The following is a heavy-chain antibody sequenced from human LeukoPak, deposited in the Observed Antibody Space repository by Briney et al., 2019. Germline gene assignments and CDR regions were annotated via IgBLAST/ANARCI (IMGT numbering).Heavy chain of an antibody. CDR2: VNPNSGGT. CDR1: GYTFTGYY. J-gene: IGHJ4*02. Sequence: ASVKVSCKASGYTFTGYYMHWVRQAPGQGLEWMGWVNPNSGGTNYAQKFQGRVTMTRDTSISTAYMELSRLRSDDTAVYYCARDLPRKGDYFYWGQGTLVTVSS. CDR3: ARDLPRKGDYFY. D-gene: IGHD4-17*01. V-gene: IGHV1-2*02.